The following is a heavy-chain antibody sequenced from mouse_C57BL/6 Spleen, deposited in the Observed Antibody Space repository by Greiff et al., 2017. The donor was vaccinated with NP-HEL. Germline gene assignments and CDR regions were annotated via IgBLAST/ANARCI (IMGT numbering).Heavy chain of an antibody. CDR2: IDPSDSYT. CDR3: ARRITTVVEDYFDY. D-gene: IGHD1-1*01. J-gene: IGHJ2*01. V-gene: IGHV1-69*01. CDR1: GYTFTSYW. Sequence: QVQLQQPGAELVMPGASVKLSCKASGYTFTSYWMHWVKQRPGQGLEWIGEIDPSDSYTNYNEKFKSKATLTVDKSSSTAYMQLSSLTSEDSAVYYCARRITTVVEDYFDYWGQGTTLTVSS.